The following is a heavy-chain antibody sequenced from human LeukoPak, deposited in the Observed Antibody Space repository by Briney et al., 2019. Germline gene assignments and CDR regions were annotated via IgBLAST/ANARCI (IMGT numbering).Heavy chain of an antibody. D-gene: IGHD1-26*01. Sequence: SETLSLTCTVSGDSISSSGHWWGWIRQPPGEGLEWIGSISYSGSPSYSPSLKSRVTISVDTSKNQLSLRLSSVTAADTAVYYCARPSSSGSYYYWGQGTLVTVS. CDR2: ISYSGSP. J-gene: IGHJ4*02. CDR3: ARPSSSGSYYY. CDR1: GDSISSSGHW. V-gene: IGHV4-39*01.